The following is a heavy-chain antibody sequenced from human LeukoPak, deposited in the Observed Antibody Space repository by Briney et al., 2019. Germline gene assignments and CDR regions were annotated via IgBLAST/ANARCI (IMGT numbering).Heavy chain of an antibody. CDR3: AGADSGSWDFGR. Sequence: GGSLRLSCAASGFTFSRYWMSWVRQAPGKGLEWVANINQDGSVKYYMDSVKGRFTISRDNAKNSLYLQMNSLRADDTGVYYCAGADSGSWDFGRGAQGTVVTVSS. J-gene: IGHJ4*02. V-gene: IGHV3-7*04. D-gene: IGHD6-13*01. CDR1: GFTFSRYW. CDR2: INQDGSVK.